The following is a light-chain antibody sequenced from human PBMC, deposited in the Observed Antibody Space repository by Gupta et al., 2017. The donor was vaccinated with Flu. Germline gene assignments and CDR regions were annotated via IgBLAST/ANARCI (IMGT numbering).Light chain of an antibody. V-gene: IGKV1-5*03. CDR3: QQYSTYSPWT. Sequence: DIQMTQSPSTLSASVGDRVTVTCRASQTINNWLAWYQQKPGEAPKLLIYKSSTLESGVPSRFSGSGSGTEFTLTISSLQPDDFATYYCQQYSTYSPWTFSQGTKVEIK. J-gene: IGKJ1*01. CDR2: KSS. CDR1: QTINNW.